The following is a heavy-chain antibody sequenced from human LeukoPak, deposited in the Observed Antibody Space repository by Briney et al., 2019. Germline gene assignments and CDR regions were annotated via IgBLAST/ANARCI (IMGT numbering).Heavy chain of an antibody. CDR2: ISAYNGNT. CDR3: ARVLREKMAEVGAFDI. V-gene: IGHV1-18*01. D-gene: IGHD3-10*01. CDR1: GGTFGSYA. J-gene: IGHJ3*02. Sequence: ASVKVSCKASGGTFGSYAISWVRQALGQGLEWMGWISAYNGNTNYAQKLQGRVTMTTDTSTSTAYMELRSLRSDDTAVYYCARVLREKMAEVGAFDIWGQGTMVTVSS.